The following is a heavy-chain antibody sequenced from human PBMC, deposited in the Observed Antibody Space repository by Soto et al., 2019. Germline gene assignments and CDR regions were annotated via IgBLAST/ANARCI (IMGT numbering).Heavy chain of an antibody. CDR2: ISSSSSYT. V-gene: IGHV3-11*06. Sequence: QVQLVESGGGLVKPGGSLRLSCAASGFTFSDYYMSWIGQAPGKGLEWVSYISSSSSYTNYADSVKGRFTISRDNAKNSLYLQMNSLRAEDTAVYYCARVAGHGGHFDYWGQGTLVTVSS. J-gene: IGHJ4*02. CDR1: GFTFSDYY. D-gene: IGHD2-15*01. CDR3: ARVAGHGGHFDY.